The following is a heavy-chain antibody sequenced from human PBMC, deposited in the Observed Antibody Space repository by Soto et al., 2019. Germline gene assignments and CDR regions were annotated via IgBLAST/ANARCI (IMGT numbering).Heavy chain of an antibody. J-gene: IGHJ6*02. CDR2: MSYSGSS. Sequence: RRISTNKRKGLEWIVYMSYSGSSNYNPSLKSRVTMSVDTSKNQVSLKLSSVTAADTAVYYCARSHPGGRAYYSGLDFRRHGTTVPGS. V-gene: IGHV4-59*01. CDR3: ARSHPGGRAYYSGLDF.